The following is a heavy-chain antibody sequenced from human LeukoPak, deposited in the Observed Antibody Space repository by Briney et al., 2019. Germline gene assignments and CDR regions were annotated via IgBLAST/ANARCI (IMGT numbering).Heavy chain of an antibody. CDR3: ARAPSHGEARYNWFDP. V-gene: IGHV1-2*02. CDR2: INPNSGGT. Sequence: ASVKVSCKASGYTFTGNYMHWVRQAPGQGLEWMGWINPNSGGTNYAQKFQGRVTMTRDTSTTTAYMELSRLRSDDTAVYYCARAPSHGEARYNWFDPWGQGTLVTVSS. J-gene: IGHJ5*02. CDR1: GYTFTGNY. D-gene: IGHD6-6*01.